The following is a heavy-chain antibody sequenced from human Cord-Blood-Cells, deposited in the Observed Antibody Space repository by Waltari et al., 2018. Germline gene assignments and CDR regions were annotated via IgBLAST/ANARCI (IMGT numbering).Heavy chain of an antibody. CDR2: MNPSSGNT. Sequence: QVQLVQSGAEVKKPVASVKVSCKASGYTFTSHAINWVRQATGQGLEWMGWMNPSSGNTGYAQKFQGRVTMTRNTSISTAYMELSSLRSEDTAVYYCARAWRYSSSSLGYWGQGTLVTVSS. V-gene: IGHV1-8*01. J-gene: IGHJ4*02. CDR1: GYTFTSHA. CDR3: ARAWRYSSSSLGY. D-gene: IGHD6-6*01.